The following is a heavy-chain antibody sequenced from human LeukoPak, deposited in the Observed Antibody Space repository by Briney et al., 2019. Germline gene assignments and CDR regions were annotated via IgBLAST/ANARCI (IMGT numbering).Heavy chain of an antibody. V-gene: IGHV4-59*01. CDR3: AREDGYCSGGSCYSAFDI. CDR2: IYYSGST. CDR1: GGSISSYY. D-gene: IGHD2-15*01. J-gene: IGHJ3*02. Sequence: PSETLSLTCTVSGGSISSYYWSWIRQPPGKGLEWIGYIYYSGSTNYNPSLKSRVTISVDTSKNQFSLKLSSVTAADTAVYCGAREDGYCSGGSCYSAFDIWGQGTMVTVSS.